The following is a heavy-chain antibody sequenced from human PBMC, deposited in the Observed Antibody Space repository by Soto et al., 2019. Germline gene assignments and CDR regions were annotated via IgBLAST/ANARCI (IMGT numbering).Heavy chain of an antibody. Sequence: QVQLQESGPGLVKPSQTLSLTCTVSGGSISSGDYYWSWIRQPQGKGLEWIGYIYYSGSTYYNPSLKSRVTISVDTSKNQFSLKLSSVTAADTAVYYCARDRHIVVVTATPGYAFDIWGQGTMVTVSS. D-gene: IGHD2-21*02. J-gene: IGHJ3*02. CDR3: ARDRHIVVVTATPGYAFDI. CDR1: GGSISSGDYY. CDR2: IYYSGST. V-gene: IGHV4-30-4*01.